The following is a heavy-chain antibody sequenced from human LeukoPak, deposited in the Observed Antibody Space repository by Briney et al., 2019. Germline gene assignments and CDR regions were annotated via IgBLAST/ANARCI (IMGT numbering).Heavy chain of an antibody. CDR3: ARGSFRSIVEAFDY. D-gene: IGHD1-26*01. Sequence: GGSLRLSCAASGFSLSGYWMNWVRQAPGKGLEWVSSISSSSSYIYYADSVKGRFTISRDNAKNSLYLQMNSLRAEDTAVYYCARGSFRSIVEAFDYWGQGTLVTVSS. V-gene: IGHV3-21*01. J-gene: IGHJ4*02. CDR2: ISSSSSYI. CDR1: GFSLSGYW.